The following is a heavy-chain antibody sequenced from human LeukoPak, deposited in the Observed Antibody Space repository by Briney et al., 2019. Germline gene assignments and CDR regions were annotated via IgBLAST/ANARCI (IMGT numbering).Heavy chain of an antibody. CDR3: ARDSCGGGGCHCWYFDL. CDR1: GYAFIGYY. D-gene: IGHD6-19*01. V-gene: IGHV1-2*02. CDR2: IHPHSGGT. J-gene: IGHJ2*01. Sequence: ASVKVSCKASGYAFIGYYIHWVRQAPGQGLEWMGWIHPHSGGTNYAQKFQGRVTMTRDTSITTASMELSSLRPDDTAVYYCARDSCGGGGCHCWYFDLWGRGTLVTVSS.